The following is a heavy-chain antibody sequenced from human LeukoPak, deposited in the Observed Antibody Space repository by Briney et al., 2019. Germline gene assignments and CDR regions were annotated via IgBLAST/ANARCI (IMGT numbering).Heavy chain of an antibody. D-gene: IGHD1-14*01. V-gene: IGHV3-20*04. Sequence: GGSLRLSCAASGFTFDDYGMSWVRQAPGKGLEWVSGINWNGGSTGYADSVKGRFTISRDNAKNSPYLQMNSLRAEDTALYYCARGTEPTWMLETFDIWGQGTMVTVSS. J-gene: IGHJ3*02. CDR2: INWNGGST. CDR1: GFTFDDYG. CDR3: ARGTEPTWMLETFDI.